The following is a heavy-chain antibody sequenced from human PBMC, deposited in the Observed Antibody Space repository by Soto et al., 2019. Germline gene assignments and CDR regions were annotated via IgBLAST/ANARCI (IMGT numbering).Heavy chain of an antibody. J-gene: IGHJ5*02. V-gene: IGHV1-69*13. Sequence: ASVKVSCKASGRTFSSYAISWVRQAPGQGLEWMGGIIPIFGTANYAQKFQGRVTITADESTSTAYMELSSLRSEDTAVYYCARGGWDYYGSGSSGTKTFDPGGQGTLVTVSS. CDR3: ARGGWDYYGSGSSGTKTFDP. CDR1: GRTFSSYA. D-gene: IGHD3-10*01. CDR2: IIPIFGTA.